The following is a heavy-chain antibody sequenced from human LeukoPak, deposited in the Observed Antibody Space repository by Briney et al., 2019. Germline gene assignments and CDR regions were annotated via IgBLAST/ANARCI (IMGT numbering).Heavy chain of an antibody. Sequence: GGSLRLSCAASRFTFGGYGMHWVRQAPGKGLEWVAFIRYDESNKYYADSVKGRFTISRDNSKNTLYLQMNSLRTEDTAVYYCSGIAVAGIYWGQGTLVTVSS. CDR2: IRYDESNK. V-gene: IGHV3-30*02. CDR3: SGIAVAGIY. D-gene: IGHD6-19*01. CDR1: RFTFGGYG. J-gene: IGHJ4*02.